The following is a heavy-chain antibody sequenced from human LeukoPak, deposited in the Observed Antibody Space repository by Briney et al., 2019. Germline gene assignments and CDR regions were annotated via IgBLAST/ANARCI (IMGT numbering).Heavy chain of an antibody. Sequence: GESLKISCKGSGYSFASYWIGWVRQMPGKGLEWMGIIYPGDSDTRYSPSFQGQVTIPADKSISTAYLQWSSLKASDTAMYYCAYADGYCSGGSCYFGASAIWGQGTLVTVSS. J-gene: IGHJ4*02. V-gene: IGHV5-51*01. CDR1: GYSFASYW. D-gene: IGHD2-15*01. CDR2: IYPGDSDT. CDR3: AYADGYCSGGSCYFGASAI.